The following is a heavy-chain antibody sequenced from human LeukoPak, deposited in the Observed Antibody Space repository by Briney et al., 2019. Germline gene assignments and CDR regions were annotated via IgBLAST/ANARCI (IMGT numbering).Heavy chain of an antibody. D-gene: IGHD2-15*01. CDR3: ARGSYCSGGSCYSDYYYYMDV. V-gene: IGHV4-59*01. J-gene: IGHJ6*03. Sequence: SETLSLTCAVYGGSFSGYYWSWIRQPPGKGLEWIGYIYYSGSTNYNPSLKSRVTISVDTSKNQFSLKLSSVTAADTAVYYCARGSYCSGGSCYSDYYYYMDVWGKGTTVTVSS. CDR1: GGSFSGYY. CDR2: IYYSGST.